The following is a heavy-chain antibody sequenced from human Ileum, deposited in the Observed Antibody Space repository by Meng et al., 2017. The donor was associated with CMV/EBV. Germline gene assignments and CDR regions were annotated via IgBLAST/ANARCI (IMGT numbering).Heavy chain of an antibody. V-gene: IGHV4-34*01. Sequence: QSCGAGLLKPSCTLSLMCAVYGGSFSEYHWSWLRQPAGKGLEWIGEINHGGSSNYNPSLKSRVTISVDRSRNQVSLKLTSVTAADTAVYYCARASPQRRFLSYWGQGTLVTVSS. D-gene: IGHD3-3*01. CDR1: GGSFSEYH. CDR2: INHGGSS. CDR3: ARASPQRRFLSY. J-gene: IGHJ4*02.